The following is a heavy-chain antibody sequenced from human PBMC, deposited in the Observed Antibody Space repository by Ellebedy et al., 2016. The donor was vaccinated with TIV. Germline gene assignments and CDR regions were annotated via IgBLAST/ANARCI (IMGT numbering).Heavy chain of an antibody. J-gene: IGHJ4*02. CDR3: ARNALNRQLLHPGTVFDY. V-gene: IGHV3-48*04. CDR1: GFTFSSYS. CDR2: ISSSSSTI. Sequence: GGSLRLXXAASGFTFSSYSMNWVRQAPGKGLEWVSYISSSSSTIYYADSVKGRFTISRDNAKNSLYLQMNSLRAEDTAVYYCARNALNRQLLHPGTVFDYWGQGTLVTVSS. D-gene: IGHD6-6*01.